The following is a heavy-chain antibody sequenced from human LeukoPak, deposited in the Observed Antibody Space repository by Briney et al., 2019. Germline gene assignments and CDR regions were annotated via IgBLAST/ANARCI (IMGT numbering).Heavy chain of an antibody. CDR2: INSDGSST. V-gene: IGHV3-74*01. CDR3: AREPTYSSSWYSTCDF. J-gene: IGHJ4*02. D-gene: IGHD6-13*01. CDR1: GFTFSSYW. Sequence: GGSLRLSCAASGFTFSSYWMHWVRHAPGKGLVWVSRINSDGSSTSYADSVKGRFTISRDNAKNSLYLQMNSLRAEDTAVYYCAREPTYSSSWYSTCDFWGQGTLVTVSS.